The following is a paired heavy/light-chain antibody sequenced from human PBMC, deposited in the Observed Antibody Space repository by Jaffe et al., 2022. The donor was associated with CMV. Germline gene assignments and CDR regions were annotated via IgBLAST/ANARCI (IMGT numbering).Heavy chain of an antibody. V-gene: IGHV3-53*02. CDR3: ASGHFDF. CDR2: IYSGGNT. CDR1: GFTVSSSH. J-gene: IGHJ4*02. Sequence: EVQLVETGGGLIQPGGSLRLSCAASGFTVSSSHMYWVRQAPGKGLEWVSVIYSGGNTYYADSVKGRFISSEDNSHNTLFLQMNSLRAEDTAVYYCASGHFDFWGQGTLVTVSS.
Light chain of an antibody. Sequence: QAMVTQEPSLTVSPGGTVTLTCGSTTGAVTSGHFPYWFQQKPGQAPRTLIYDTSNKHSWTPARFSGSLLGGKAALTLSGAQPEDEAEYYCLVFYSGAGVFGRGTKLTVL. CDR3: LVFYSGAGV. CDR2: DTS. CDR1: TGAVTSGHF. V-gene: IGLV7-46*01. J-gene: IGLJ2*01.